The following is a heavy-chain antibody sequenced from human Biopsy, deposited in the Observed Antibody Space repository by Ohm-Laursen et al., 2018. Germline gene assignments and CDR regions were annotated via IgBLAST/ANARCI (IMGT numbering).Heavy chain of an antibody. CDR3: ARDDAVTVIRGLYY. CDR1: GGSISDSTYH. V-gene: IGHV4-39*07. J-gene: IGHJ4*02. CDR2: IYYSGNT. D-gene: IGHD2-21*02. Sequence: GTLSLTCTVSGGSISDSTYHWGWIRQSPGKGLEWIGNIYYSGNTDYSPSLKSRVTISVDTSNNQFFLKLSSVTAEDTAVYYCARDDAVTVIRGLYYWGQGALVTVSS.